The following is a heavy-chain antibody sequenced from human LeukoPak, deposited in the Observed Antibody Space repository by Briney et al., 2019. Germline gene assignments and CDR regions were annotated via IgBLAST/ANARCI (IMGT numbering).Heavy chain of an antibody. V-gene: IGHV1-69*04. CDR1: GGTFSSYA. Sequence: ASVKVSCKASGGTFSSYAISWVRQAPGQGLEWMGRIIPILGIANYAQKFQGRVTITADKSTSTAYMGLSSLRSEDTAVYYCARDRSSGANAYYFDYWGQGTLVTVSS. CDR3: ARDRSSGANAYYFDY. J-gene: IGHJ4*02. D-gene: IGHD3-22*01. CDR2: IIPILGIA.